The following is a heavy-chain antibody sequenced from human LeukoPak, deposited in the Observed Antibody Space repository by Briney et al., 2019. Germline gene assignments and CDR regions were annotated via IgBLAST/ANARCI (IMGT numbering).Heavy chain of an antibody. CDR3: ARDAPGYYHDY. CDR1: GYTFTSYY. D-gene: IGHD3-22*01. Sequence: ASVKVSCKASGYTFTSYYMHWVRQAPGQGLEWMGIINPSGGSTSYAQKFQGRVTMTRDTSTSTAYMELRSLRSDDTAVYYCARDAPGYYHDYWGQGTLVTVSS. V-gene: IGHV1-46*01. J-gene: IGHJ4*02. CDR2: INPSGGST.